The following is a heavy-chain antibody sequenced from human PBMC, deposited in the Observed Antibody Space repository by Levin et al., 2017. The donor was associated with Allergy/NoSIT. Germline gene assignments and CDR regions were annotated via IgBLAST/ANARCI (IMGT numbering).Heavy chain of an antibody. CDR3: ARKTAPGVYPRDFGY. V-gene: IGHV3-23*01. CDR2: ISNNGGAT. CDR1: GFTFSSYD. Sequence: HPGGSLRLSCAASGFTFSSYDMSWVRQAPGKGLEWVSIISNNGGATYYTDSVKGRFTISRDNSKNTLFLQMNSLRAEDTAVYYCARKTAPGVYPRDFGYWGQGTLVTVSS. D-gene: IGHD2-21*02. J-gene: IGHJ4*02.